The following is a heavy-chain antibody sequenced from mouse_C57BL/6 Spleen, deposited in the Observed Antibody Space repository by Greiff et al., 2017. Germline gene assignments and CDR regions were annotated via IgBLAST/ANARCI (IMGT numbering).Heavy chain of an antibody. V-gene: IGHV6-3*01. CDR3: TVYYGNYAVAY. CDR1: GFTFSNYW. Sequence: EVKLMESGGGLVQPGGSMKLSCVASGFTFSNYWMNWVRQSPEKGLEWVAQIRLKSDNYATHYAESVKGRFTISRDDSKSSVYLQMNNLRAEDTGIYYCTVYYGNYAVAYWGQGTLVTVSA. D-gene: IGHD2-1*01. J-gene: IGHJ3*01. CDR2: IRLKSDNYAT.